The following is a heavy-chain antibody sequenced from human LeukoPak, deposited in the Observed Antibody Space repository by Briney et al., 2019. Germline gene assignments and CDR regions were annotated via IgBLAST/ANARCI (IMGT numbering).Heavy chain of an antibody. D-gene: IGHD6-13*01. V-gene: IGHV3-23*01. CDR1: GFTFSSYA. J-gene: IGHJ4*02. Sequence: GGSLRLSCAASGFTFSSYAMSWVRQAAGKGLEWVSAISDSGGSTYYAASVKGRFSISRDNSKPTLYLQMNSLRAEDTAVYYCAKASQQLASYWGQGTLVTVSS. CDR3: AKASQQLASY. CDR2: ISDSGGST.